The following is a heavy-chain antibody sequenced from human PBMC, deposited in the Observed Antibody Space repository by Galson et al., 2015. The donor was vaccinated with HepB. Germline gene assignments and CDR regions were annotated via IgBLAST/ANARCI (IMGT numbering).Heavy chain of an antibody. CDR3: VKDVVPSRPHPRGGAFDI. CDR2: ISSNGGST. D-gene: IGHD6-6*01. V-gene: IGHV3-64D*06. Sequence: SLRLSCAASGFTFSSYAMHWVRQAPGKGLEYVSAISSNGGSTYYADSVKGRFTISRDNSKNTLYLQMSSLRAEDTAVYYCVKDVVPSRPHPRGGAFDIWGQGTMVTVSS. CDR1: GFTFSSYA. J-gene: IGHJ3*02.